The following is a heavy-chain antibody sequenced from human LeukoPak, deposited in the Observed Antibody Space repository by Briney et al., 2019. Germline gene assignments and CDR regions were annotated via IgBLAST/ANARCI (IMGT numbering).Heavy chain of an antibody. D-gene: IGHD5-18*01. V-gene: IGHV3-48*03. J-gene: IGHJ4*02. Sequence: GGSLRLSCAASGFTFSSYEMNWVRQAPGKGLEWVSYISSSGSTIYYADSVEGRFTISRDNAKNSLYLQMNSLRAEDTAVYYCALRLLVLDYWGQGTLVTVSS. CDR1: GFTFSSYE. CDR2: ISSSGSTI. CDR3: ALRLLVLDY.